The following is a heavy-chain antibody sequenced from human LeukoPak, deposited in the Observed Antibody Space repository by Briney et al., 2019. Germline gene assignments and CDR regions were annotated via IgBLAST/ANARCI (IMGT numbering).Heavy chain of an antibody. D-gene: IGHD3-16*01. J-gene: IGHJ6*03. CDR1: GGTFSSYT. CDR3: AREGSGGRYYYYMEV. V-gene: IGHV1-69*04. Sequence: SVKVSCKASGGTFSSYTISWVRQAPGQGLEWMGRIIPILGIANYAQKFQGRVTITADKSTSTAYMELSSLRSEDTAVYYCAREGSGGRYYYYMEVWGKGTTVTVSS. CDR2: IIPILGIA.